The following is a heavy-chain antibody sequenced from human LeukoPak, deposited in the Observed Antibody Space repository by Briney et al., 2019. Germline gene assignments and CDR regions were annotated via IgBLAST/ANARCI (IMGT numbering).Heavy chain of an antibody. CDR3: ARDSWDSSSYPTAEYFQH. V-gene: IGHV1-46*01. CDR1: GYTFTSYY. CDR2: INPSGGST. Sequence: VASVKVSCKASGYTFTSYYMHWVRQAPGQGLEWMGIINPSGGSTSYAQKFQGRVTMTRDTSTSTVYMELSSLRSEDTAVYYCARDSWDSSSYPTAEYFQHWGQGTLVTVSS. J-gene: IGHJ1*01. D-gene: IGHD6-13*01.